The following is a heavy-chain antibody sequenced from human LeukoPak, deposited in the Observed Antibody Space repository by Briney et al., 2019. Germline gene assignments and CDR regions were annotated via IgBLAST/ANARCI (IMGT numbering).Heavy chain of an antibody. CDR2: ITWNGDNT. Sequence: PGGSLRLSCAGSGFTFEDYAMSWVRQGPGKGLEWVSGITWNGDNTGYADSVKGRFTISRDNAKNSLYLQMNSLRAEDTAVYYCARADFWSGYGLFAFDIWGQGTMVTVSS. V-gene: IGHV3-20*04. CDR3: ARADFWSGYGLFAFDI. D-gene: IGHD3-3*01. J-gene: IGHJ3*02. CDR1: GFTFEDYA.